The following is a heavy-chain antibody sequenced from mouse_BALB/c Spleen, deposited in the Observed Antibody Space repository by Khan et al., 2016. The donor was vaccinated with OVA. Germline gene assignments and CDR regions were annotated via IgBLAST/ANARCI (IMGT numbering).Heavy chain of an antibody. CDR3: ARGGNRFDC. V-gene: IGHV1S137*01. CDR2: ISTYNGYI. D-gene: IGHD2-1*01. Sequence: QVQLQQPGPEVVRPGVSVKISCKGSGYTFTDYVMHWVKQSHAKSLEWIGIISTYNGYINYNKNLKGKATMTVDKSSSTAYMELARLTSEDSAIFYCARGGNRFDCWGQGSTLTVSS. CDR1: GYTFTDYV. J-gene: IGHJ2*01.